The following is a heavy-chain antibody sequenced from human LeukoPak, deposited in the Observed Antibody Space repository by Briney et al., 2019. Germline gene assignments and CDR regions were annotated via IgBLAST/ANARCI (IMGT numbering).Heavy chain of an antibody. CDR1: GGAISSYY. CDR2: IYTSGST. J-gene: IGHJ5*02. CDR3: ARDLSNRMVRGVIFWFDP. V-gene: IGHV4-4*07. D-gene: IGHD3-10*01. Sequence: SETLSLPCTVSGGAISSYYWSWIRQPAGKGLEWSGRIYTSGSTNYNPSLKSRVTMSVDTSKNQFSLKLSSVTAADTAVYYCARDLSNRMVRGVIFWFDPWGQGTLVTVCS.